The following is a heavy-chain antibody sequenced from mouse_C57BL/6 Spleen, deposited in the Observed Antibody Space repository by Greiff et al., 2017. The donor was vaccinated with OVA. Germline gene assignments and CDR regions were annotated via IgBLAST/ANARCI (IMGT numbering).Heavy chain of an antibody. CDR3: ARDEYDVRRHFDY. V-gene: IGHV1-54*01. CDR1: GYAFTNYL. CDR2: INPGSGGT. Sequence: QVQLQQSGAELVRPGTSVKVSCKASGYAFTNYLIEWVKQRPGQGLEWIGVINPGSGGTNYNEKFKGKATLTADKSSSTAYMQLSSLTSEDSAVYFCARDEYDVRRHFDYWGQGTTLTVSS. J-gene: IGHJ2*01. D-gene: IGHD2-4*01.